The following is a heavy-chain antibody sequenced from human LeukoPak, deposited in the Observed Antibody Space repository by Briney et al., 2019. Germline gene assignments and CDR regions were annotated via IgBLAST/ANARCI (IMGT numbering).Heavy chain of an antibody. V-gene: IGHV5-51*01. Sequence: GESLKISCEASGHSFTNHWIGWVRQMPGKGLEWMGIINLGDSETQYSPSFQGQVAISLDKSISTAYLQWRSLKVSDTAMYYCARRPYSGSPNWFDPWGQGTLVTVSS. CDR1: GHSFTNHW. CDR3: ARRPYSGSPNWFDP. CDR2: INLGDSET. J-gene: IGHJ5*02. D-gene: IGHD1-26*01.